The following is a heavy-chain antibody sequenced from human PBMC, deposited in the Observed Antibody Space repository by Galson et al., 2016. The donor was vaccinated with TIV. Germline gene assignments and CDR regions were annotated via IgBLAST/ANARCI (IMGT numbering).Heavy chain of an antibody. V-gene: IGHV3-33*01. CDR1: GFTLPNYG. CDR3: ARTGANTLYSGGYGDDDGFDF. J-gene: IGHJ3*01. D-gene: IGHD1-26*01. CDR2: IWYDGTNT. Sequence: SLRLSCATSGFTLPNYGMTWVRLAPGKGLEWVAVIWYDGTNTHYADSVKGRFTISKDNSEDTLNLQMNTLRAEDTAVYYSARTGANTLYSGGYGDDDGFDFWGQGTMVTVSS.